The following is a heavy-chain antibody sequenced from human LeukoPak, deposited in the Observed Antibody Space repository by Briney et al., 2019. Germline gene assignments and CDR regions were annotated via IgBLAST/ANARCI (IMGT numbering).Heavy chain of an antibody. J-gene: IGHJ4*02. CDR2: ISSSGSTI. V-gene: IGHV3-48*03. CDR3: ARFGRELNFDY. D-gene: IGHD1-26*01. CDR1: GFTFSSYE. Sequence: GVSLRLSCAASGFTFSSYEMNWVRQAPGKGLEWVSYISSSGSTIYYADSVKGRFTISRDNAKNSLYLQRNSLRAEDTAVYYCARFGRELNFDYWGQGTLVTVSS.